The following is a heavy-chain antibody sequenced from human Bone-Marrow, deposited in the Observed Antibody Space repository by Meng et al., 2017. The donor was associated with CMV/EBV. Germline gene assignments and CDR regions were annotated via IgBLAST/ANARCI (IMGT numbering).Heavy chain of an antibody. CDR1: GLTFSSYA. J-gene: IGHJ5*02. CDR3: AKEEPDIVVVVAATINWLDP. Sequence: EVQLLESGGGLVQPGGSLRFSCAASGLTFSSYAMSWVRQAPGKGLEWVSAISGSGGSTYYADSVKGRFTISRDNSKNTLYLQMNSLRAEDTAVYYCAKEEPDIVVVVAATINWLDPWGQGTLVTVSS. CDR2: ISGSGGST. D-gene: IGHD2-15*01. V-gene: IGHV3-23*01.